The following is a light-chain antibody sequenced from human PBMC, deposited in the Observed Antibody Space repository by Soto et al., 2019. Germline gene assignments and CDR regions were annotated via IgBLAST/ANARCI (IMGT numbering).Light chain of an antibody. Sequence: DIQLTQSPSSLSASVGDRVIITCRASQSISRSLNWYSQKPGKAPNILIYAASNLQSGVPSRFSGSGSGTDFTLTINSLQRDDFGTYYCEQTYTTPYTFGQGTEL. J-gene: IGKJ2*01. V-gene: IGKV1-39*01. CDR1: QSISRS. CDR3: EQTYTTPYT. CDR2: AAS.